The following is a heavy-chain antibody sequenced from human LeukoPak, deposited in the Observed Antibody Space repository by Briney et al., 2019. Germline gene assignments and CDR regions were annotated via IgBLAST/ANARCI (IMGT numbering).Heavy chain of an antibody. CDR2: IYYSGST. CDR3: ARGRSSMVRGYYYYYMDV. J-gene: IGHJ6*03. V-gene: IGHV4-59*01. CDR1: GGSISSYY. Sequence: SETLSFTCTVSGGSISSYYWSWIRQPPGKGLEWIGYIYYSGSTNYDPSLKSRVTISVDTSKNQFSLKLSSVTAADTAVYYCARGRSSMVRGYYYYYMDVWGKGTTVTISS. D-gene: IGHD3-10*01.